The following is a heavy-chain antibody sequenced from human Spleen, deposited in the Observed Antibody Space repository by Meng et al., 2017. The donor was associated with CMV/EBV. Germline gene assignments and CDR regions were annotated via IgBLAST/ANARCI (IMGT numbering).Heavy chain of an antibody. J-gene: IGHJ4*02. Sequence: QVQVQQWGAGLLKPSETLSLTCAVYGGSFSGYYWSWIRQPPGKALEWIGEINHSGSTNYNPSLKSRVTISVDTSKNQFSLKLSSVTAADTAVYYCAFMITFGGVIAAFDYWGQGTLVTVSS. CDR1: GGSFSGYY. CDR2: INHSGST. D-gene: IGHD3-16*02. CDR3: AFMITFGGVIAAFDY. V-gene: IGHV4-34*01.